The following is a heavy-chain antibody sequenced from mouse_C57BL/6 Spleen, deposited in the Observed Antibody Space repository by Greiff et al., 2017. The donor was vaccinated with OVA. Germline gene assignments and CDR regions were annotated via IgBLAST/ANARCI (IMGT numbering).Heavy chain of an antibody. Sequence: QVHVKQPGAELVKPGASVKMSCKASGYTFTSYWITWVKQRPGQGLEWIGDIYPGSGSTNYNEKFKSKATLTVDTSSSTAYMQLSSLTSEDSAVYYCARIYYYGSSYVSAWFAYWGQGTLVTVSA. CDR2: IYPGSGST. CDR1: GYTFTSYW. D-gene: IGHD1-1*01. V-gene: IGHV1-55*01. J-gene: IGHJ3*01. CDR3: ARIYYYGSSYVSAWFAY.